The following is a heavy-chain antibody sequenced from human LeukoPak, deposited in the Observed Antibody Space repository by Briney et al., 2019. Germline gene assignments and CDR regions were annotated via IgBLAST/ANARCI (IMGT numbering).Heavy chain of an antibody. CDR2: IYYSGST. Sequence: SSETLSLTCTVSGGSISSSSYYWGWIRQPPGKGLEWTGSIYYSGSTYYNPSLKSRVTISVDTSKNQFSLKLSSVTAADTAVYYCARDELGVIDYWGQGTLVTVSS. D-gene: IGHD3-10*01. V-gene: IGHV4-39*07. CDR1: GGSISSSSYY. J-gene: IGHJ4*02. CDR3: ARDELGVIDY.